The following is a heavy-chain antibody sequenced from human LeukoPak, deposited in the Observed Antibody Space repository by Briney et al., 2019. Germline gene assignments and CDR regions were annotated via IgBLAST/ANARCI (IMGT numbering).Heavy chain of an antibody. Sequence: SGTLSLTCTVSGGSISSGDYYWSWIRQPPGKGLEWIGYIYYSGSTYYNPSLKSRVTISVDTSKNQFSLKLSSVTAADTAVYYCATLNYYDSSGQSQEDYWGQGTLVTVSS. CDR3: ATLNYYDSSGQSQEDY. CDR1: GGSISSGDYY. CDR2: IYYSGST. V-gene: IGHV4-30-4*08. D-gene: IGHD3-22*01. J-gene: IGHJ4*02.